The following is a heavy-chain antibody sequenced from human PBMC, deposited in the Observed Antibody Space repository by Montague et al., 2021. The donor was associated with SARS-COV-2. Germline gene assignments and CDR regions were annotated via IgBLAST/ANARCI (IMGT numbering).Heavy chain of an antibody. CDR1: GFSLSTSGMC. CDR3: AQIYSSSWYEYNWFDP. Sequence: PALVKPTQTLTLTCTFSGFSLSTSGMCVSWIRQPPGKALEWLALIDWDDDKYYSTSLKTRLTISKDTSKNQVVLTMTNMDLVDTATYYCAQIYSSSWYEYNWFDPWGQGTLVTVSS. D-gene: IGHD6-13*01. J-gene: IGHJ5*02. CDR2: IDWDDDK. V-gene: IGHV2-70*01.